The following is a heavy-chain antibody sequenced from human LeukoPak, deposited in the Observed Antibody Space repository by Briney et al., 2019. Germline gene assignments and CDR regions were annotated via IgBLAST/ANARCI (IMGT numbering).Heavy chain of an antibody. J-gene: IGHJ4*02. V-gene: IGHV4-4*02. Sequence: SETLSLTCAVSGGSISSSNWWSWVRQPPGKGLEWIGSIYYSGSTYYNPSLKSRVTISVDTSKNQFSLKLSSVTAADTAVYYCARYFGGDFDYWGQGTLVTVSS. CDR2: IYYSGST. CDR1: GGSISSSNW. CDR3: ARYFGGDFDY. D-gene: IGHD3-16*01.